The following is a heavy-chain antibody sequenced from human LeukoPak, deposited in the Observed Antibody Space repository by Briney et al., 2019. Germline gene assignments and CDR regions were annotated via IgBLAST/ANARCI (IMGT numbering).Heavy chain of an antibody. CDR3: AKDQRPIAVAGVGGY. Sequence: ASVKVSCKASGYTFTSYYMHWVRQAPGQGLEWMGVINPSGGNTSYAQKFQGRVTMTRDTSTSTVYMELSSLRSEDTAVYYCAKDQRPIAVAGVGGYWGQGTLVTVSS. D-gene: IGHD6-19*01. CDR2: INPSGGNT. CDR1: GYTFTSYY. V-gene: IGHV1-46*01. J-gene: IGHJ4*02.